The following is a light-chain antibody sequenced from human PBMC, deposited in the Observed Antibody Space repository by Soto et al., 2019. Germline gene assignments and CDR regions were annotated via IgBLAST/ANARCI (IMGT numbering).Light chain of an antibody. CDR3: QQRSKWPLT. Sequence: EIVLTQSPVTLSLSPGERATLSYRASQSVTTFLAWYQQRPGQAPRLLIYDTSNRATGIPARFSGSGSGTDFTLTISSLEPEDFAVYYCQQRSKWPLTFGGGTKVEIK. V-gene: IGKV3-11*01. CDR1: QSVTTF. CDR2: DTS. J-gene: IGKJ4*01.